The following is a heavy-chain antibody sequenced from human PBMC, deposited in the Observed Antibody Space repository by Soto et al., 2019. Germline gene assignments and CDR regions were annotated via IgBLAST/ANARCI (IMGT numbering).Heavy chain of an antibody. J-gene: IGHJ6*02. V-gene: IGHV1-69*01. CDR2: IIPISGTA. CDR1: VGTFSSYA. D-gene: IGHD6-19*01. CDR3: ARGRYSSGWRNDYYYYGMDV. Sequence: QVQLVQSGAEVKKPGSSGKVSCKASVGTFSSYAISWVRQAPGQGLEWMGGIIPISGTANYAQKFQGRVTITADDTTSTAYMELGSLRSEDTAVYYCARGRYSSGWRNDYYYYGMDVWGQGTTVTVSS.